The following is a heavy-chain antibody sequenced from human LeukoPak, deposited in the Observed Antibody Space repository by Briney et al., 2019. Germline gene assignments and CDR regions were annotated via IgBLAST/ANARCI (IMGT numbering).Heavy chain of an antibody. CDR3: AVMTTVTTLGFDP. D-gene: IGHD4-17*01. Sequence: PSETLSLTCTVSGGSIRSYYWSWIRQPPGKGLEWIGYIYNSGSTNYNPSLKSRVTISVDTSKNQFSLKLSSVTAADTAVYYCAVMTTVTTLGFDPWGQGTLVTVSS. J-gene: IGHJ5*02. CDR2: IYNSGST. V-gene: IGHV4-59*01. CDR1: GGSIRSYY.